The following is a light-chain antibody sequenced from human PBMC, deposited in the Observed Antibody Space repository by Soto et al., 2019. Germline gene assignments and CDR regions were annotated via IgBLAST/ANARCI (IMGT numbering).Light chain of an antibody. J-gene: IGLJ2*01. CDR2: NNN. V-gene: IGLV1-47*02. Sequence: QSVLTQPPSASGTPGQRVTISCSGSSSNIGSDFVYWYQQLPGTAPKLLIYNNNQRPSGVPARFSGSKSGTSASLAISGLRSEDEADYYCAAWDDSLSGYVVFGGGTQLTVL. CDR1: SSNIGSDF. CDR3: AAWDDSLSGYVV.